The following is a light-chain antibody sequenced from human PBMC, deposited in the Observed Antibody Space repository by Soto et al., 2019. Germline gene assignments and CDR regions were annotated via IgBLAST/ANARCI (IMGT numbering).Light chain of an antibody. CDR3: QQYNTFWT. CDR1: QSIRSW. V-gene: IGKV1-5*01. J-gene: IGKJ1*01. Sequence: DIQMTQSPSTLSASVGDRVTITCRASQSIRSWLAWYQQKPGKAPKLLIYDVSSLESGVPSRFSGSGSGTEFTLTISSLQPDDFATYYCQQYNTFWTFGQGTKVEIK. CDR2: DVS.